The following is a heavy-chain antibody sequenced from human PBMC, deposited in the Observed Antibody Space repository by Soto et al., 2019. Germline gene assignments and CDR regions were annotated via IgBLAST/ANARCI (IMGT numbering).Heavy chain of an antibody. J-gene: IGHJ4*02. CDR1: GGSISSYY. CDR3: AREAGTSFDY. D-gene: IGHD6-19*01. Sequence: SETLSLTCTVSGGSISSYYWSWIRQPPGKGLEWIGYIYYSGSTNYNPSLKSRVTISVDTSKNQFSLKLSSVTAADTAVYYCAREAGTSFDYWGQGTLVTVSS. V-gene: IGHV4-59*01. CDR2: IYYSGST.